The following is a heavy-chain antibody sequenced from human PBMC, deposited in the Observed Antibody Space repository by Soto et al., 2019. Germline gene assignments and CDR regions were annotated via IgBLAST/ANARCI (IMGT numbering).Heavy chain of an antibody. V-gene: IGHV4-59*08. D-gene: IGHD3-10*01. Sequence: SETLSLTCAVSGGSISGYSWSWIRQPPGKGLEWIGNIHYTGGTNYNPSLKSRLTISVDTSKIQISLQLTSVTAADTAVYYCASIWFGDFDYWGHGTLVTVSS. J-gene: IGHJ4*01. CDR2: IHYTGGT. CDR3: ASIWFGDFDY. CDR1: GGSISGYS.